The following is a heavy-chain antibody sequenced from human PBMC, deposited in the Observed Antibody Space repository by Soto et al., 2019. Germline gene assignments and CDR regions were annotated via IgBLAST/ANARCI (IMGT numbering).Heavy chain of an antibody. D-gene: IGHD6-13*01. V-gene: IGHV3-23*01. CDR1: GFTFSSYA. J-gene: IGHJ1*01. CDR3: AKEPLSSSWVRDLEYFQH. Sequence: GSLRLSCAASGFTFSSYAMSWVRQAPGKGLEWVSAISGSGGSTYYADSVKGRFTISRDNSKNTLYLQMNSLRAEDTAVYYCAKEPLSSSWVRDLEYFQHWGQGTLVTVSS. CDR2: ISGSGGST.